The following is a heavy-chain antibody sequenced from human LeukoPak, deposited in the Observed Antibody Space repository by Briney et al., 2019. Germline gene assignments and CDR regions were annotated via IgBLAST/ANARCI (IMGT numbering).Heavy chain of an antibody. CDR3: ARDGYFFAMDV. D-gene: IGHD2-2*03. Sequence: GGSLRLSCEASGFTFSNYWMSWARQAPGKGLEWVANIKFDGSEKYYTDSVRGRFTVSRDNAKKSLHLDMSRLRAEDTAVYYCARDGYFFAMDVWGQGTTVTVSS. CDR1: GFTFSNYW. CDR2: IKFDGSEK. V-gene: IGHV3-7*03. J-gene: IGHJ6*02.